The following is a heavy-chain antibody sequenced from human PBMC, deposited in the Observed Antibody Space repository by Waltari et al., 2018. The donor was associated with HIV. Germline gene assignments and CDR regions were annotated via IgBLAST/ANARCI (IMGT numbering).Heavy chain of an antibody. Sequence: EVLLVESGGGWVQRGGSLRVSCGASGFRFSNSWMSWVRQSPGEGLGWVAIINENGSDDYKYYADSVRGRFTISRDNTKNLLYLEMNSLTAEDTAVYYCARADYGDSYDAFDIWGQGTTVTVSA. J-gene: IGHJ3*02. D-gene: IGHD4-17*01. CDR2: INENGSDDYK. CDR1: GFRFSNSW. V-gene: IGHV3-7*01. CDR3: ARADYGDSYDAFDI.